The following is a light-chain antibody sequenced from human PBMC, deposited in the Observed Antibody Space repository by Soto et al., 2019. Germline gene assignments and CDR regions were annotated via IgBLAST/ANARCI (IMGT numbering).Light chain of an antibody. CDR3: AAWDDSLWGV. CDR2: RNN. V-gene: IGLV1-47*01. J-gene: IGLJ2*01. CDR1: SSNIGSTY. Sequence: QSVLTQPPSASGTPGQRVTISCSGSSSNIGSTYVYWYQQLPGTAPKLLIYRNNQRPSGVPDRFSGSKSGTSASLAISGLRSEDEADYYSAAWDDSLWGVFGGGTKLTVL.